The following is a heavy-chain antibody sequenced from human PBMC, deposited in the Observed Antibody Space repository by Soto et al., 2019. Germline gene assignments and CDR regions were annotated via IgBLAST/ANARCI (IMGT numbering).Heavy chain of an antibody. Sequence: SVKVSWKASGDTFSFYTINWVRQAPGLGLEWVGIINPIVSISNYAQKFQGRVSITADKSTSTVYMELSGLRSDDTAVYYCARARAQGYFALWGRGTLVTVSS. V-gene: IGHV1-69*02. CDR2: INPIVSIS. J-gene: IGHJ2*01. CDR3: ARARAQGYFAL. CDR1: GDTFSFYT.